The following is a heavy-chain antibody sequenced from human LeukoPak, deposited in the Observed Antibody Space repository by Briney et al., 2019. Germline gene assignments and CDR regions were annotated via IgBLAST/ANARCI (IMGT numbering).Heavy chain of an antibody. Sequence: GSSVKVSCKASGGTFSSYAISWVRQAPGQGLEWMGIINPSGGSTSYAQKFQGRVTMTRDMSTTTDYMELSSLRSEDTAVYYCARGPGEGGSSGYYYGKPEDPAEYYFDYWGQGTLVTVFS. CDR2: INPSGGST. V-gene: IGHV1-46*01. J-gene: IGHJ4*02. CDR3: ARGPGEGGSSGYYYGKPEDPAEYYFDY. CDR1: GGTFSSYA. D-gene: IGHD3-22*01.